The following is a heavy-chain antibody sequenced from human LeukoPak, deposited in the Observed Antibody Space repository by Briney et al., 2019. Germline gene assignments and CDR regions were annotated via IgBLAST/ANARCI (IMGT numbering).Heavy chain of an antibody. D-gene: IGHD1-26*01. J-gene: IGHJ3*02. CDR3: AKITGIVGATAPGAFDI. CDR2: IRYDGSNK. Sequence: GMSLRLSCAASGFTFSSYGMHWVRQAPGKGLEWVAFIRYDGSNKYYADSVKGRFTISRDNSKNTLYLQMNSLRAEDTAVYYCAKITGIVGATAPGAFDIWGQGTMVTVSS. V-gene: IGHV3-30*02. CDR1: GFTFSSYG.